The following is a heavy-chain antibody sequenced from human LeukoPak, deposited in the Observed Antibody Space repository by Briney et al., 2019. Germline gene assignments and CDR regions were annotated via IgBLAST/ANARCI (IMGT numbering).Heavy chain of an antibody. CDR3: ARRGFVPAFDI. V-gene: IGHV3-74*01. D-gene: IGHD3-10*02. CDR1: GFTFSSYW. Sequence: GGSLRLSCAASGFTFSSYWMHWVRQAPGKGLVWLSRVNSDGNITTYADSVRGRFTISRDNAKNTLYLQMNSLRAEDTAVYYGARRGFVPAFDIWGQGTMVSV. CDR2: VNSDGNIT. J-gene: IGHJ3*02.